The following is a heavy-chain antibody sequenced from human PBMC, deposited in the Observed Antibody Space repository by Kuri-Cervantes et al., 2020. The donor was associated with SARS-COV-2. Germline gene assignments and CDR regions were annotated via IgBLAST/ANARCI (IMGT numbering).Heavy chain of an antibody. CDR2: ISYDGGNE. V-gene: IGHV3-30*03. CDR3: ARDGGKGHGPGLYYWYFNL. J-gene: IGHJ2*01. Sequence: LTCAASGFTFSNYGIHWVRQAPGKGLEWVAVISYDGGNEYYADSVKGRFTISRDNSKNTLYLQMNSLRPEDTAVYYCARDGGKGHGPGLYYWYFNLWGRGTLVTVSS. D-gene: IGHD2-15*01. CDR1: GFTFSNYG.